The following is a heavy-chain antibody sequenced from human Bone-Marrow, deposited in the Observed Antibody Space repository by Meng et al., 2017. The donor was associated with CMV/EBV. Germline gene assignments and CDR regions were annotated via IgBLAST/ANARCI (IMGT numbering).Heavy chain of an antibody. CDR3: ARSYCSSTSCYWSDWFDP. Sequence: ASVKVSCKASGYTFTGYYMHWVRQAPGQGLEWMGWINPNSGGTNYAQKFQGRVTMTRDTSISTAYMELSRLRSDDTAVYYCARSYCSSTSCYWSDWFDPWGQGTLVTVSS. D-gene: IGHD2-2*01. V-gene: IGHV1-2*02. J-gene: IGHJ5*02. CDR2: INPNSGGT. CDR1: GYTFTGYY.